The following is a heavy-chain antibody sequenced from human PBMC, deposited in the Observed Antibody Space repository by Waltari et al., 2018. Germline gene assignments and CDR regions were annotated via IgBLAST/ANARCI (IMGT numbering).Heavy chain of an antibody. CDR3: ARGLSSSSRLHP. J-gene: IGHJ5*02. CDR2: INHNGGA. CDR1: GGSLSNSY. Sequence: QVQLQQWGAGLLKPSETLSLTCGVDGGSLSNSYWNWIRHPPGKGREWVGEINHNGGANYNASLKGRVTSSVDPSKNHFSLRLSSVTAADTAVYYCARGLSSSSRLHPWGQGTLVTVSS. D-gene: IGHD2-2*01. V-gene: IGHV4-34*01.